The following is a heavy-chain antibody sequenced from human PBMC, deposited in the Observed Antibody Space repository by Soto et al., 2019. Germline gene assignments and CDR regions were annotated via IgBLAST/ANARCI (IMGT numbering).Heavy chain of an antibody. CDR2: MFYSGAT. D-gene: IGHD2-15*01. V-gene: IGHV4-39*01. CDR1: GGSISDISYC. Sequence: SETLSLTCTVSGGSISDISYCWGWIRQPPGKGLQWIGCMFYSGATYYNPSLKNRVTLSVDTSNNVFSLKLVSVTAPDTAVYYCARHKSGSDWLDPWGQGTLVTVSS. J-gene: IGHJ5*02. CDR3: ARHKSGSDWLDP.